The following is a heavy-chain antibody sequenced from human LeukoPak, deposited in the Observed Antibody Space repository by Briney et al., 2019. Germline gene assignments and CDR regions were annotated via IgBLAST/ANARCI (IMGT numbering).Heavy chain of an antibody. J-gene: IGHJ3*02. CDR2: IIPIFGTA. CDR1: GGTFSSYA. CDR3: ARRNSGDAFDI. Sequence: ASVKVSCKASGGTFSSYAISWVRQAPGQGLEWMGGIIPIFGTANYAQKFQGRVTITADKSTSTAYMELSSLRSEDTAVYYCARRNSGDAFDIWGQGTMVTVSS. D-gene: IGHD2/OR15-2a*01. V-gene: IGHV1-69*06.